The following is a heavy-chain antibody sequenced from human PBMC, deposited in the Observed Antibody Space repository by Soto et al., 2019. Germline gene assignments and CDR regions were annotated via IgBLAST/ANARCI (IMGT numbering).Heavy chain of an antibody. CDR2: IYWDDDK. CDR1: GFSLSTYHMG. V-gene: IGHV2-5*02. CDR3: AHAGDYDLLTFDH. Sequence: QITLKESGPTLVSPAQTLTLTCDFSGFSLSTYHMGVAWIRQPPGKALEWIALIYWDDDKRYSPSLKDRLAISKGTSSNQVVLTITNMDPGDTATYFCAHAGDYDLLTFDHWGPGTLVTVSS. D-gene: IGHD4-17*01. J-gene: IGHJ4*02.